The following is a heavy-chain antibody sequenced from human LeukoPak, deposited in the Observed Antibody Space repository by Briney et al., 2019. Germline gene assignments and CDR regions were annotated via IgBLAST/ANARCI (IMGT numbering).Heavy chain of an antibody. V-gene: IGHV4-34*01. CDR1: GGSFTGYY. J-gene: IGHJ4*02. Sequence: SETLSLTCAVYGGSFTGYYWSWIRQPPGKGLEWIGEIDHAGSTNYSPSPESRVTISPGTSKSQFSLKLTSVTAADTAMYYCARHRSFGVYYFEYWGQGTLVTVSS. CDR2: IDHAGST. CDR3: ARHRSFGVYYFEY. D-gene: IGHD3-10*01.